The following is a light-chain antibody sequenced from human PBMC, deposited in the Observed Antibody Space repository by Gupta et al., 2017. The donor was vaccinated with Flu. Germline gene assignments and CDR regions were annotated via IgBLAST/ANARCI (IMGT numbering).Light chain of an antibody. V-gene: IGLV4-69*01. J-gene: IGLJ3*02. CDR3: QTCDTGIRV. CDR2: VNSDGSH. Sequence: QVVVTHSPSASASLGASVKLTCPLSSGSSRYTIAWHQQQQPQKGPRFLMKVNSDGSHTKGVGSPDRFSGSSSGAERYLTIARLQSEDEADYYCQTCDTGIRVFGGGTKLTVL. CDR1: SGSSRYT.